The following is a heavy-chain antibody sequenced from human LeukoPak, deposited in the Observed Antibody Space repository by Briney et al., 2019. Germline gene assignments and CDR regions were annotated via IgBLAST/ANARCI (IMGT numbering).Heavy chain of an antibody. J-gene: IGHJ4*02. V-gene: IGHV3-23*01. CDR2: ISGGGGST. D-gene: IGHD3-22*01. Sequence: GGTLRLSCAASGFTFSSYGMNWVRQAPGKGLEWVSAISGGGGSTYYADSVKGRFTISRDNSKNTLYLQMNSLRAEDTAVYYCAKGRRFNYYDSSGYYYYFDYWGQGTLVTVSS. CDR3: AKGRRFNYYDSSGYYYYFDY. CDR1: GFTFSSYG.